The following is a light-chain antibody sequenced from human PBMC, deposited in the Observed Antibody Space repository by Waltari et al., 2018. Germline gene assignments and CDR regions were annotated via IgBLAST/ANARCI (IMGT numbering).Light chain of an antibody. CDR3: ETGGHGTWV. Sequence: QLAVTQSPSASAPLGAAVKLTCTLSSGHSSNVIPWPQQRPEKGPRYLMKVNSDGSHSKGDEIPDRFSGSSSGAERYLTISSLQSDDEADYYCETGGHGTWVFGGGTKLTVL. CDR2: VNSDGSH. J-gene: IGLJ3*02. V-gene: IGLV4-69*01. CDR1: SGHSSNV.